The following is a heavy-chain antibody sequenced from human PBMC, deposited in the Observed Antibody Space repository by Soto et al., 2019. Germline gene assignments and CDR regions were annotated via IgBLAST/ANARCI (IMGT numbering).Heavy chain of an antibody. CDR3: ARETQLRYFDWLPYYCMDV. V-gene: IGHV1-8*02. J-gene: IGHJ6*03. CDR2: MNPNSGNT. CDR1: GYTFTSYY. D-gene: IGHD3-9*01. Sequence: ASVKVSCKASGYTFTSYYMHWVRQATGQGLEWMGWMNPNSGNTGYAQKFQGRVTMTRNTSISTAYMELSSLRSEDTAVYYCARETQLRYFDWLPYYCMDVWGKGTTVTVSS.